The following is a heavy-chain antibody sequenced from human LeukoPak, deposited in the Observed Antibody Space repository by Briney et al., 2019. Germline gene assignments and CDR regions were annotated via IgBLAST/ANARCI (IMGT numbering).Heavy chain of an antibody. D-gene: IGHD1-14*01. Sequence: SETLSLTCAVSGYSISSGYYWGWIRQPPGKGLEWIGNVHHGGNTYYNPSLKSRVTISVDTSQNQFSLKLSSVTAADTAVYYCARVGGMDYYYYMDVWGKGTTVTVSS. CDR2: VHHGGNT. J-gene: IGHJ6*03. CDR3: ARVGGMDYYYYMDV. CDR1: GYSISSGYY. V-gene: IGHV4-38-2*01.